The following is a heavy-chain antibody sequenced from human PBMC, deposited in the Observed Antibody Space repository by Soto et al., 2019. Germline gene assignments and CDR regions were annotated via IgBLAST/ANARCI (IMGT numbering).Heavy chain of an antibody. CDR1: GYSFTNYW. J-gene: IGHJ6*02. D-gene: IGHD2-2*01. CDR3: ARGGTTLPLDV. V-gene: IGHV5-10-1*01. CDR2: IDPTDSHP. Sequence: GGSLKISCEASGYSFTNYWINWVRQMPGKGLEWMGRIDPTDSHPNYSPSFQGHVTVSVDRSISTAYLQWSSLKASDSAVYYCARGGTTLPLDVWGQGTTVTV.